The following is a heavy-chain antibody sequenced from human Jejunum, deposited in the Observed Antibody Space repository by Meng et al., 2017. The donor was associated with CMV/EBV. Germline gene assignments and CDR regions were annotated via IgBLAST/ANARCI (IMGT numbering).Heavy chain of an antibody. CDR1: TYG. CDR2: ISVYHGYT. J-gene: IGHJ4*02. Sequence: TYGISWVQQAPGQGLEWMGWISVYHGYTNYAQKFQGRVTMTTDTSTSTAYMELRSLRSDDTAVYFCARSSSSGRVSPDPEDYYDYWGQGTLVTVSS. V-gene: IGHV1-18*01. D-gene: IGHD6-19*01. CDR3: ARSSSSGRVSPDPEDYYDY.